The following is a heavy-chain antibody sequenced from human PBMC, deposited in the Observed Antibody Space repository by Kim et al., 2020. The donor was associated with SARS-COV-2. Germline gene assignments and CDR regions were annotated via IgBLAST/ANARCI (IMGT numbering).Heavy chain of an antibody. CDR3: AKRGGVTLDY. V-gene: IGHV3-23*01. J-gene: IGHJ4*01. CDR2: RT. Sequence: RTSHATSVEGRFTVSRNNSKNALYMRLNSLRAEDTAVYYCAKRGGVTLDYWGHGTLVTVSS. D-gene: IGHD2-21*02.